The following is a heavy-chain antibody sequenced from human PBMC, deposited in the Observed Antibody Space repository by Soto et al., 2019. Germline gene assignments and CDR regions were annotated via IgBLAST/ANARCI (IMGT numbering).Heavy chain of an antibody. D-gene: IGHD3-3*01. J-gene: IGHJ5*02. CDR1: GFSLSTSGVG. Sequence: QITLKESGPPLVKPTQTLTLTCTFSGFSLSTSGVGVGWIRQPPGKALEWLALIYWNDDKRYSPSLKSRLTITKDTSKNQVVLTMTNMDPVDTATYYCAHRPDYDFWSGYYTAVNWFDPWGQGTLVTVSS. V-gene: IGHV2-5*01. CDR3: AHRPDYDFWSGYYTAVNWFDP. CDR2: IYWNDDK.